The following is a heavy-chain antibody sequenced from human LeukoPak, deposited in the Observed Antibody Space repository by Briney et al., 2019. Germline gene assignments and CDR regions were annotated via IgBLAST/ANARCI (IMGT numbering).Heavy chain of an antibody. CDR2: INPNSGGT. D-gene: IGHD2-2*02. J-gene: IGHJ4*02. CDR3: ARSYIVVVPAAIPHFDY. Sequence: ASVKVSCKASGYTFTGYYMHWVRQAPGQGLEWMGWINPNSGGTNYAQKFQGRVTMTRDTSTSTAYMELSRLRSDDTAVYCCARSYIVVVPAAIPHFDYWGQGTLVTVSS. CDR1: GYTFTGYY. V-gene: IGHV1-2*02.